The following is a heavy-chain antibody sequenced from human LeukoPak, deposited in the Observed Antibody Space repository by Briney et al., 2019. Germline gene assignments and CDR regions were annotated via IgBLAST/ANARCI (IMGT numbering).Heavy chain of an antibody. D-gene: IGHD3-3*01. CDR2: ISWNSNTI. CDR3: AKAPFGVVITLFDY. Sequence: GGSLRLSCAASGFTFDDYAMHWVRQAPGKGLEWVSGISWNSNTIGYADSVKGRFTISRDNAKNSLYLQMNSLRAEDTALYYCAKAPFGVVITLFDYWGQGTLVTVSS. V-gene: IGHV3-9*01. CDR1: GFTFDDYA. J-gene: IGHJ4*02.